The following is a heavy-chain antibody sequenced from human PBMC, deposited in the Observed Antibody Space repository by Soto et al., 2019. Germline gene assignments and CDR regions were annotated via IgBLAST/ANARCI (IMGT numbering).Heavy chain of an antibody. J-gene: IGHJ4*02. V-gene: IGHV4-59*01. CDR3: ARTLGRRQLFDY. CDR1: GGSI. D-gene: IGHD3-3*02. Sequence: SETLSLTCTVSGGSIWSWIRQLPGKGLEWIGYIYDSGDTNYNPSLKSRVTISIDTSKNQLSLKLNSVTAADTAMYYCARTLGRRQLFDYWGQGTLVTVSS. CDR2: IYDSGDT.